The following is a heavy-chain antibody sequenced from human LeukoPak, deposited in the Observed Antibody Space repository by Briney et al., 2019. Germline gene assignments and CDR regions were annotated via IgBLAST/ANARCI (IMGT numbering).Heavy chain of an antibody. V-gene: IGHV3-21*04. J-gene: IGHJ4*02. Sequence: GGSLRLSCAASGFTFSSYSMNWVRQAPGKGLEWVSSISSSSSYIYYADSVKGRFTISRDNSKNTLYLQMNSLRAEDTAVYYCARDPTKQQLGIYFDYWGQGTLVTVSS. CDR3: ARDPTKQQLGIYFDY. CDR1: GFTFSSYS. D-gene: IGHD6-13*01. CDR2: ISSSSSYI.